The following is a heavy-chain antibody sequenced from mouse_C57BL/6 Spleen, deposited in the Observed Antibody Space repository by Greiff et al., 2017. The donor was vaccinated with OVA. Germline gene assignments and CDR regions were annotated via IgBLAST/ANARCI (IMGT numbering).Heavy chain of an antibody. Sequence: EVKLVESGEGLVKPGGSLKLSCAASGFSFSSYAMSWVRQTPEKRLEWVAYISSGGDYIYYADTVKGRFTISRDNARNTLYLQMSSLKSEDTAMYYCTRDGDSSGTLDYWGQGTTLTVSS. V-gene: IGHV5-9-1*02. D-gene: IGHD3-2*02. CDR3: TRDGDSSGTLDY. CDR2: ISSGGDYI. CDR1: GFSFSSYA. J-gene: IGHJ2*01.